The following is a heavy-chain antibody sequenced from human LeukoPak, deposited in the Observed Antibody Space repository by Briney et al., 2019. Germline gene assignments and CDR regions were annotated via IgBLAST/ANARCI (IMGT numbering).Heavy chain of an antibody. J-gene: IGHJ5*02. D-gene: IGHD6-19*01. CDR1: GFTVSSNY. CDR3: ANLAVLSTVDP. V-gene: IGHV3-66*01. Sequence: GGSLRLSCAASGFTVSSNYMSWVRQAPGKGLEWVSVIFSGGDTYCADSVKGRFTMSRDNSKNTLYLQMNSLRAEDTAVYYCANLAVLSTVDPWGQGTLVTVSS. CDR2: IFSGGDT.